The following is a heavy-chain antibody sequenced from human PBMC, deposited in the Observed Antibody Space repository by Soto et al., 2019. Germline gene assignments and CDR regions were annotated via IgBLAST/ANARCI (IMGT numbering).Heavy chain of an antibody. Sequence: EVQLVESGGRLVQPGGSLRLSCAASGFSITSYWLSWVRQAPGKGLEWVASIGPDGSDNDYVDSVKGRFTISRDSAKNSLYLQMNSLRADDTAVYYCGRWRAPQSEVDYWGQGTRVTVSS. CDR2: IGPDGSDN. CDR1: GFSITSYW. CDR3: GRWRAPQSEVDY. D-gene: IGHD3-3*01. V-gene: IGHV3-7*01. J-gene: IGHJ4*02.